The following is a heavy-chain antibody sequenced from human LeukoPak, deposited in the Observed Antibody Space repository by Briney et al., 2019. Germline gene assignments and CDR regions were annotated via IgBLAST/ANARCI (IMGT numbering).Heavy chain of an antibody. D-gene: IGHD3-10*01. V-gene: IGHV4-34*01. CDR1: GGSFSGYY. CDR3: ARREDYYGSGSYYTLFDY. J-gene: IGHJ4*02. CDR2: INHSGST. Sequence: SETLSLTCAVYGGSFSGYYWSWIRQPPGKGLEWIGEINHSGSTNYNPSRKSRVTISVDTSKNQFSLKLSSVTAADTAVYYCARREDYYGSGSYYTLFDYWGQGTLVTVSS.